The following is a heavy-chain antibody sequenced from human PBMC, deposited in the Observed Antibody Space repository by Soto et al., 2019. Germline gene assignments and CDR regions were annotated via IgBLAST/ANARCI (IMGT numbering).Heavy chain of an antibody. CDR1: GFTFSSFE. D-gene: IGHD1-26*01. J-gene: IGHJ4*02. Sequence: GGSLRLSCAASGFTFSSFEMSWVRQAPGRGLEWVSFISDDSSRTYYADAVKGRFTISRDDSKNTLYLQMNSLKTEDTAVYYCTTAPPARGANFGYWGQGTLVTVSS. CDR3: TTAPPARGANFGY. CDR2: ISDDSSRT. V-gene: IGHV3-23*03.